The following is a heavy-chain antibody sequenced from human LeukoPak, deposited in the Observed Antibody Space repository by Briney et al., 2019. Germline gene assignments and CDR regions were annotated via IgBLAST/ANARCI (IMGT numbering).Heavy chain of an antibody. Sequence: PSETLSLTCTVSGGSISSYYWSWIRQPPGKGLEWIGYIYYSGSTNYNPSLKSRVTISVDTSKNQFSLKLSSVTAADTAVYYCARDLGYCSGGSCHREDAFDIWGQGTMVTVSS. D-gene: IGHD2-15*01. J-gene: IGHJ3*02. CDR3: ARDLGYCSGGSCHREDAFDI. CDR2: IYYSGST. CDR1: GGSISSYY. V-gene: IGHV4-59*01.